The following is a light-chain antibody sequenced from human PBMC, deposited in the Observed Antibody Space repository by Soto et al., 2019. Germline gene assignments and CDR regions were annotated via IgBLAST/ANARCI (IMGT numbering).Light chain of an antibody. CDR1: RSLLYADGKTY. CDR3: MQSIQSPWT. V-gene: IGKV2D-29*01. J-gene: IGKJ1*01. Sequence: ALTQTPLSLSVAPGQPASISCKSSRSLLYADGKTYLYWYLQKAGQPPQLLIFEGFNRFSGVSDKFSGSRSGPAFTLKISRVEAEDVGVYYCMQSIQSPWTFGQGTKVEIK. CDR2: EGF.